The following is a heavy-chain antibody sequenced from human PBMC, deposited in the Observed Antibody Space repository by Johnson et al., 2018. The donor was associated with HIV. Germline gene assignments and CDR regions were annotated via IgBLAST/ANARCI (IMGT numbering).Heavy chain of an antibody. Sequence: QMQLVESGGGLVQPGGSLRLSCAASGFTFSNAWMSWVRQAPGKGLEWVAVISYDGSNKYYADSVKGRFTISRDNSKNTLYLQMNSRRAEDTAVYSCAKEMSSWPGEAFDIWGQGTMVTVSS. CDR2: ISYDGSNK. D-gene: IGHD1-14*01. J-gene: IGHJ3*02. CDR3: AKEMSSWPGEAFDI. CDR1: GFTFSNAW. V-gene: IGHV3-30*18.